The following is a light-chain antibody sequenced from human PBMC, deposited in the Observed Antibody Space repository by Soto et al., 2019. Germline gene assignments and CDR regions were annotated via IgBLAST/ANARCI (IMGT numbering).Light chain of an antibody. J-gene: IGLJ1*01. CDR3: SSYTSSSTPPYV. V-gene: IGLV2-14*01. CDR2: DVS. Sequence: QSALTQPASMSGSPGQSITISCTGTSSDVGGYNYVSWYQQHPGKAPKLMIYDVSNRPSGVSNRFSGSKSGNTASLTISGLQAEDEADYYCSSYTSSSTPPYVFGTGTKLTVL. CDR1: SSDVGGYNY.